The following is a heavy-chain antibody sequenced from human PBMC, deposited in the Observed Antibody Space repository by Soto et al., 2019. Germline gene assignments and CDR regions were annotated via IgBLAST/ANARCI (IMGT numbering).Heavy chain of an antibody. J-gene: IGHJ4*02. Sequence: QITLKESAPTLVKPTQTLTLTCTFSGFSLSTTGVGVGWIRQPPGKALECLALIYWDDDKRYSPSLKSRLTITMDTSKNQVVLTMTNMDPVDTGTYSCADRLQSGYYYNGGTFNYWGQGALVTVSS. D-gene: IGHD3-22*01. V-gene: IGHV2-5*02. CDR2: IYWDDDK. CDR3: ADRLQSGYYYNGGTFNY. CDR1: GFSLSTTGVG.